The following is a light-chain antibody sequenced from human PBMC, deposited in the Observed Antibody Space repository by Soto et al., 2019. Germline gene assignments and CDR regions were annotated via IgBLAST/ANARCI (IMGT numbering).Light chain of an antibody. V-gene: IGKV1-39*01. CDR3: QQSYSTPQFT. CDR2: DVS. Sequence: SWLTRYKQKPGKAPKLLIYDVSTLESWVPSRFSGSGSGTDFTLTISILQPEDYATYYYQQSYSTPQFTFGQGTRLEIK. CDR1: SW. J-gene: IGKJ5*01.